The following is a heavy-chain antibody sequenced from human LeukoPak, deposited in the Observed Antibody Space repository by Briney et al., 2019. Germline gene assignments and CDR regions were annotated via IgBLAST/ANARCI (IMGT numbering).Heavy chain of an antibody. CDR1: GGSISSYY. J-gene: IGHJ6*03. CDR3: ARSQLGGSYYYYYMDV. V-gene: IGHV4-59*08. Sequence: PSETLSLTCTVSGGSISSYYWSWIRQPPGKGLEWIGYIYYSGSTNYNPSLKSRVTISVDTSKNQFSLKLSSVTAADTAVYYCARSQLGGSYYYYYMDVWGKGTTVTVSS. CDR2: IYYSGST. D-gene: IGHD1-26*01.